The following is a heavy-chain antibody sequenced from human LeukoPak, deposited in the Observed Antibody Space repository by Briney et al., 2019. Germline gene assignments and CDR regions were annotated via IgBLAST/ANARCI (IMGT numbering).Heavy chain of an antibody. J-gene: IGHJ6*03. D-gene: IGHD5-18*01. CDR2: IYYSGIT. CDR1: GDSITTSNYY. V-gene: IGHV4-39*07. CDR3: ARTTEGGYTYNYFYYYYMDV. Sequence: SETLSLTCTVSGDSITTSNYYWGWIRQPPGKGLEWIGSIYYSGITYYNASLGSRVTTSLDTFKNQLSLKVNSVTAADTAVYYCARTTEGGYTYNYFYYYYMDVWGKGTTVTISS.